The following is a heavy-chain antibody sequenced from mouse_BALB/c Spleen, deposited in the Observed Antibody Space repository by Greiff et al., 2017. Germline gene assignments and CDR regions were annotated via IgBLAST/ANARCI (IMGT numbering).Heavy chain of an antibody. CDR2: IYPGNSDT. V-gene: IGHV1-5*01. CDR3: TRGSYDGYFDD. J-gene: IGHJ2*01. Sequence: EVQLQQSGTVLARPGASVKMSCKASGYTFTSYWMHWVKQRPGQGLEWIGAIYPGNSDTSYNQKFKGKAKLTAVTSTSTAYMELSSLTNEDSAVYYCTRGSYDGYFDDWGQGTTLTVSS. CDR1: GYTFTSYW. D-gene: IGHD2-3*01.